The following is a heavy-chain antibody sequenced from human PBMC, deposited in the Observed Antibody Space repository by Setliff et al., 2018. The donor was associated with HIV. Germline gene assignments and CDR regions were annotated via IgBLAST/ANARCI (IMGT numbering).Heavy chain of an antibody. CDR3: ARELWGQVAHVPYGMDV. J-gene: IGHJ6*02. CDR2: FYTSGST. Sequence: SETLSLTCTVSGGAISSYDWSWIRQPAGKGLEWIGRFYTSGSTNYNPPLKSRVTMSVDTSKNQFSLKVRYVTSAATAIYYCARELWGQVAHVPYGMDVWGQGTTVTVSS. D-gene: IGHD5-12*01. V-gene: IGHV4-4*07. CDR1: GGAISSYD.